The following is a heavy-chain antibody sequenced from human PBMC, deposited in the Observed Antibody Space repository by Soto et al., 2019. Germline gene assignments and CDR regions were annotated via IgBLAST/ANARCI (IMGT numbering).Heavy chain of an antibody. CDR2: ISYDGSNK. V-gene: IGHV3-30-3*01. CDR1: GFTLSSYA. D-gene: IGHD2-15*01. Sequence: GVSLRLSCAVSGFTLSSYAMRWVRQAPGKGLEWVAVISYDGSNKYYADSVKGRFTISRDNSKNTLYLQMNSLRAEDTAVYYCARDLGYCSGGSCYGLFYYYYGMDVWGQGTTVTVSS. CDR3: ARDLGYCSGGSCYGLFYYYYGMDV. J-gene: IGHJ6*02.